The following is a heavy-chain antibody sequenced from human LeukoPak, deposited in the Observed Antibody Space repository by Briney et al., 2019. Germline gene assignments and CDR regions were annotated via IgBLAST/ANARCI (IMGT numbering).Heavy chain of an antibody. CDR1: GGSFSGYY. CDR3: ASYYVSSWYEGFDY. D-gene: IGHD6-13*01. CDR2: INHSGST. Sequence: SETLSLTCAVYGGSFSGYYWSWIRQPPGKGLEWIGEINHSGSTNYNPSLKSRVTISVDTSKNQFSLKLSSVTAADTAVYYCASYYVSSWYEGFDYWGQGTLVTVSS. V-gene: IGHV4-34*01. J-gene: IGHJ4*02.